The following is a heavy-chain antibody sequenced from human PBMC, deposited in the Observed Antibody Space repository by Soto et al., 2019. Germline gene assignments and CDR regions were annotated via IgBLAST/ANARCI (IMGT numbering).Heavy chain of an antibody. CDR1: GYPFTSYG. CDR2: ISASDGET. J-gene: IGHJ4*02. Sequence: QVQLVQSGAEVTKPGASVKVSCKASGYPFTSYGVSWVRQAPGQGLEWIGWISASDGETHSAQKFQGRVTMTTDTSTTTAYWDLRSLTSDDTAVYYCVRDPRWPQLEFDFWGQGTLVTVSS. CDR3: VRDPRWPQLEFDF. D-gene: IGHD1-1*01. V-gene: IGHV1-18*01.